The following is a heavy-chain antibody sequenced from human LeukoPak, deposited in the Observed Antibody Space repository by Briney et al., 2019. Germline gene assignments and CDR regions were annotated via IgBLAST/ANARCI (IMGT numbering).Heavy chain of an antibody. Sequence: ASVKVSCKASGYTFTGYYMHWVRQAPGQGLEWMGWINPNSGGTNYAQKFQGRVTMTRDTSISTAYMELSRLRSDDTAVYYCAREALRSLNPKPSYMDVWGKGTTVTVSS. D-gene: IGHD3-3*01. V-gene: IGHV1-2*02. CDR2: INPNSGGT. CDR3: AREALRSLNPKPSYMDV. J-gene: IGHJ6*03. CDR1: GYTFTGYY.